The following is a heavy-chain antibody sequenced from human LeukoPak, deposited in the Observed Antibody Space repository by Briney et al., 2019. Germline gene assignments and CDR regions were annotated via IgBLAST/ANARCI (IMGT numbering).Heavy chain of an antibody. CDR3: ARALSPQISYYHDSSGPKDAFDI. CDR1: GYTCIDYY. CDR2: INPKSGCT. V-gene: IGHV1-2*02. J-gene: IGHJ3*02. Sequence: ASVKVSCKASGYTCIDYYMQWVRQAPGQGLEWMGWINPKSGCTKYAQKLHGRVTMTRDTSISTAYMELSRLTSDDTAVYYCARALSPQISYYHDSSGPKDAFDIWGQGTMVTVSS. D-gene: IGHD3-22*01.